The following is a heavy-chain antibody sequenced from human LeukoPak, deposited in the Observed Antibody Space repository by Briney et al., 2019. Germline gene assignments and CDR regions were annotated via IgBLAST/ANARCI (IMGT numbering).Heavy chain of an antibody. Sequence: SETLSLTCAVYGGPFSGYYWSWIRQPPGKGLEWIGEINHSGSTNYNPSLKSRVTISVDTSKNQFSLKLSSVTAADTAVYYCARHGRYFDWLQEVPFDYWGQGTLVTVSS. J-gene: IGHJ4*02. CDR2: INHSGST. CDR1: GGPFSGYY. V-gene: IGHV4-34*01. D-gene: IGHD3-9*01. CDR3: ARHGRYFDWLQEVPFDY.